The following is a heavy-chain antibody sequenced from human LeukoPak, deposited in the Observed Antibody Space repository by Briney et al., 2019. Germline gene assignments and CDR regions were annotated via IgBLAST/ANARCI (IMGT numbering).Heavy chain of an antibody. D-gene: IGHD4-23*01. CDR2: INHSGST. V-gene: IGHV4-34*01. Sequence: PSETLSLTCAVYGGSLSGYHWTWIRQPPGKGLEWIGEINHSGSTKYNPSLKSRVTISVDTSQNQFALKLTSVTAADTAVYYCARGFGGSKFDYWGLGTLVTVSS. CDR3: ARGFGGSKFDY. CDR1: GGSLSGYH. J-gene: IGHJ4*02.